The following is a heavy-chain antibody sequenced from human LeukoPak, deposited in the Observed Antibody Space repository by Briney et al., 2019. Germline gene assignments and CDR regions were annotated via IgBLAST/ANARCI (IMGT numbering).Heavy chain of an antibody. CDR3: ARVYGSGSHFDY. CDR1: GGSISRYY. V-gene: IGHV4-59*01. CDR2: IYYSGNT. Sequence: SETLSLTCTVSGGSISRYYWSWIRQPPGKGLEWIGYIYYSGNTHYSPSLKSRVTISVDTSKNQFPLKLSSVTAADTAVYYCARVYGSGSHFDYRGQGTLVTVSS. D-gene: IGHD3-10*01. J-gene: IGHJ4*02.